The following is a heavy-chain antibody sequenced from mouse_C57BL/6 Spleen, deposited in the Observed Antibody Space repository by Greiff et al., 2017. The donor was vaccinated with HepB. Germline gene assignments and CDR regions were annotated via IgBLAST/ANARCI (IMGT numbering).Heavy chain of an antibody. V-gene: IGHV5-17*01. D-gene: IGHD1-1*01. CDR2: ISSGSSTI. CDR3: ATYGSSPYYYAMDY. CDR1: GFTFSDYG. J-gene: IGHJ4*01. Sequence: EVKLMESGGGLVKPGGSLKLSCAASGFTFSDYGMHWVRQAPEKGLEWVAYISSGSSTIYYADTVKGRFTISRDNAKNTLFLQMTSLRSEDTAMYYCATYGSSPYYYAMDYWGQGTSVTVSS.